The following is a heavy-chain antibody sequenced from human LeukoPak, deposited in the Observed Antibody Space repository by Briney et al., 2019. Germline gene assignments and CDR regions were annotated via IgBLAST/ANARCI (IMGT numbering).Heavy chain of an antibody. CDR2: IYYSGST. J-gene: IGHJ6*04. CDR1: GGSISSGDYY. CDR3: ARDMAMYYDFWSGYYEDV. Sequence: SETLSLTCTVSGGSISSGDYYWSWIRQPPGKGLEWIGYIYYSGSTYYNPSLKSRVTISVDTSKNQFSLKLSSVTAADTAVYYCARDMAMYYDFWSGYYEDVWGKGTTVAVSS. D-gene: IGHD3-3*01. V-gene: IGHV4-30-4*08.